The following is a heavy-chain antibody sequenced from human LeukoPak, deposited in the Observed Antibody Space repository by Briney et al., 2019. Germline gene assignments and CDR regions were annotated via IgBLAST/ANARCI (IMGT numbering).Heavy chain of an antibody. Sequence: SETLSLTCAVYGGSFSGYYWSWIRQPPGKGLEWIGEINHSGSTNYNPSLKSRVTISVDTSKNQFSLKLSSVTAVDTAVYYCAMYYYDSSGYHPYNWFDPWGQGTLVTVSS. V-gene: IGHV4-34*09. CDR3: AMYYYDSSGYHPYNWFDP. D-gene: IGHD3-22*01. CDR2: INHSGST. CDR1: GGSFSGYY. J-gene: IGHJ5*02.